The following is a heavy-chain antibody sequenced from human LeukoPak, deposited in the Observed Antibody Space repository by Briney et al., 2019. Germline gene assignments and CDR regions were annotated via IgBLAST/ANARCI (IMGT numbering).Heavy chain of an antibody. V-gene: IGHV1-18*01. CDR3: ARDRSSWFDP. Sequence: GASVKVSCKASGGTFSSYAISWVRQAPGQGLEWMGWISAYNGNTNYAQKLQGRVTMTTDTSTSTAYMELRSLRSDDTAVYYCARDRSSWFDPWGQGTLVTVSS. D-gene: IGHD3-10*01. CDR2: ISAYNGNT. CDR1: GGTFSSYA. J-gene: IGHJ5*02.